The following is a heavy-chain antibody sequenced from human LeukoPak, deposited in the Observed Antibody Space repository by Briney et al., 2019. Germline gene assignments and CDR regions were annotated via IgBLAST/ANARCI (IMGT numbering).Heavy chain of an antibody. CDR2: IFHSGST. CDR1: GGSISSSTW. Sequence: PSGTLSLTRVVSGGSISSSTWWTWVRLPPGKGLEWIGEIFHSGSTNLNPSLKSRLTMSVDESRHQFSLKLTSVTAADTAVYYCASGGLVSRYLDHWGQGTLVTVSS. D-gene: IGHD3-9*01. J-gene: IGHJ4*02. CDR3: ASGGLVSRYLDH. V-gene: IGHV4-4*02.